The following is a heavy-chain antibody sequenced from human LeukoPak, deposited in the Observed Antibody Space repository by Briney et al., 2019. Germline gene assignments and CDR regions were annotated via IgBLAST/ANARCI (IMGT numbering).Heavy chain of an antibody. Sequence: SETLSLTCTVSGGSISSSSYYWGWIRQPPGTGLEWIGSIYYSGSTYYNPSLKSRVTISVDTPKNQFSLKLSSVTAADTAVYYCARDKVGINWFDPWGQGTLVTVSS. J-gene: IGHJ5*02. CDR1: GGSISSSSYY. CDR3: ARDKVGINWFDP. V-gene: IGHV4-39*07. CDR2: IYYSGST. D-gene: IGHD1-26*01.